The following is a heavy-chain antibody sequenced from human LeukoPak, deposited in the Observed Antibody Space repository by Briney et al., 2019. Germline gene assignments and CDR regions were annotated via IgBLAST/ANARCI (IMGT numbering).Heavy chain of an antibody. CDR1: GFTFSSYA. J-gene: IGHJ4*02. CDR3: ARHIITDGSQGHFDY. V-gene: IGHV3-64*01. Sequence: GGSLRLSCAASGFTFSSYAMHWVRQAPGKGLEYVSAISSNGGSTYYANSVKGRFTISRDNSKNTLYLQMGSLRAEDTAVYYCARHIITDGSQGHFDYWGQGTLVTVSS. D-gene: IGHD3-16*01. CDR2: ISSNGGST.